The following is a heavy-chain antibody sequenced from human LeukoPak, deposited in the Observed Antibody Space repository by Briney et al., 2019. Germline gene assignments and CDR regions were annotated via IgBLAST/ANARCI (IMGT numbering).Heavy chain of an antibody. D-gene: IGHD6-13*01. CDR2: IYHSGST. CDR1: GGSISSSNW. Sequence: SGTLTLTCAVSGGSISSSNWWSWVRQPPGKGLEWIGEIYHSGSTNYNPSLKSRVTISVDKSKNQFSLKLSSVTAADTAVYYCARGGSSSWYGLLDYWGQGTLVTVSS. V-gene: IGHV4-4*02. CDR3: ARGGSSSWYGLLDY. J-gene: IGHJ4*02.